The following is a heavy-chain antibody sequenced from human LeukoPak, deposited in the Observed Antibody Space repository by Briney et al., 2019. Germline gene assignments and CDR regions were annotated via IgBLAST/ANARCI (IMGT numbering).Heavy chain of an antibody. CDR2: ISVYNGNT. CDR3: ARTCSSSSCYMVH. CDR1: GYTFANFG. D-gene: IGHD2-2*02. J-gene: IGHJ4*02. V-gene: IGHV1-18*01. Sequence: ASVKVSCKASGYTFANFGITWVRQAPGQGLEWMGWISVYNGNTNYAQNLQGRVTLTADTSTSTAYMELRSLRSDDTALYYCARTCSSSSCYMVHWGQGTLVTVSS.